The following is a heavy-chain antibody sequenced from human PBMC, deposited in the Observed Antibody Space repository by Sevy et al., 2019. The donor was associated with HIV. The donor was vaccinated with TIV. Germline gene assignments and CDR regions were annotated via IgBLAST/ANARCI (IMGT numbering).Heavy chain of an antibody. Sequence: GGSLRLSCAASGFNFDDYAMHWVRQAPGKGLEWVSGISWNRGKIGYADSVKGRFTISRDNAKNSLYLQMNSLRAEDTALYYCTKGDMVRGVVINYFDYWGQGTLVTVSS. CDR2: ISWNRGKI. V-gene: IGHV3-9*01. D-gene: IGHD3-10*01. J-gene: IGHJ4*02. CDR3: TKGDMVRGVVINYFDY. CDR1: GFNFDDYA.